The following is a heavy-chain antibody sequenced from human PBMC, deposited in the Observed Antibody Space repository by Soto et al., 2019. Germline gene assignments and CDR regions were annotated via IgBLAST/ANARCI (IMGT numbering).Heavy chain of an antibody. Sequence: EVQLVESGGGLVQPGGSLRLSCAASGFTFSAYSMNWVRQAPGKGLEWISYISTGGGAIYYADSVKGRFTISRDNAKNSLYLQMSSLRAEDTAVYYCARYYYGSGRAKDFDYWGQGTLVTVSS. CDR3: ARYYYGSGRAKDFDY. D-gene: IGHD3-10*01. J-gene: IGHJ4*01. V-gene: IGHV3-48*01. CDR2: ISTGGGAI. CDR1: GFTFSAYS.